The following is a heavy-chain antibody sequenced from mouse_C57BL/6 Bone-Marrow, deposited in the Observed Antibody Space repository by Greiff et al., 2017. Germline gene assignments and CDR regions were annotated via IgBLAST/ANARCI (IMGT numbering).Heavy chain of an antibody. CDR2: IHPNSGST. J-gene: IGHJ2*01. Sequence: QVQLQQPGAELVKPGASVKLSCKASGYTFTSYWMHWVKQRPGQGLEWIGMIHPNSGSTNYNEKFKSKATLTVDKSSSTAYMRLSSLTSEDSAVYYCARDYYGSSFDYWGQGTTLTVSS. D-gene: IGHD1-1*01. CDR3: ARDYYGSSFDY. V-gene: IGHV1-64*01. CDR1: GYTFTSYW.